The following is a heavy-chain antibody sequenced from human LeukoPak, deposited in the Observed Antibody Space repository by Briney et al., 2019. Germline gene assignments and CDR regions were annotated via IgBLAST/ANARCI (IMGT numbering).Heavy chain of an antibody. CDR2: ISDDGSRK. V-gene: IGHV3-30*18. CDR3: AKDRSTTWSFDN. J-gene: IGHJ4*02. CDR1: GFTFRNYG. D-gene: IGHD6-13*01. Sequence: GGSLRLSCAAPGFTFRNYGMYWVRQAPGTGLEWVTFISDDGSRKYYVDSVKGRFTISRDNSKNTLYLQMNSLRVEDTAVYYCAKDRSTTWSFDNWGQGTLVSVSS.